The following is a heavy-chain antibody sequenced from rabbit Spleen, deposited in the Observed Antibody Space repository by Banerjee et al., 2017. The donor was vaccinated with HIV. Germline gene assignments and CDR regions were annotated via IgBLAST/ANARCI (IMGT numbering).Heavy chain of an antibody. Sequence: QSLEESGGDLVKPGASLTLTCTASGFSFSSSYYMYWVRQAPGKGLEWIACINMFTGRSVYASWAKGRFTISKTSSTTVTLQMTRLTAADTATYFCARDTSSSFSSYGMDLWGQGTLVTVS. J-gene: IGHJ6*01. CDR3: ARDTSSSFSSYGMDL. V-gene: IGHV1S40*01. D-gene: IGHD1-1*01. CDR2: INMFTGRS. CDR1: GFSFSSSYY.